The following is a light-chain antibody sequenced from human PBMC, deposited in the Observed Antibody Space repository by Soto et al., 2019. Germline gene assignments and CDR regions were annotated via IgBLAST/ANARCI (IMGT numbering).Light chain of an antibody. CDR1: QSVSSSY. CDR3: QQYNSWPWT. Sequence: EILVTHSPATLSVSPWEIVTLSCRASQSVSSSYLAWYQQKPGQAPRLLIYGASSRATGIPDRFSGSGSGTEFTLTISNLQSEDSAVYYCQQYNSWPWTFGQGTKVDIK. CDR2: GAS. V-gene: IGKV3D-15*01. J-gene: IGKJ1*01.